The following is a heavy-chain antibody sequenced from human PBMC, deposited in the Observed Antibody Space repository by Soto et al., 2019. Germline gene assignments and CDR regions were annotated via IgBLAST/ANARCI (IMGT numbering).Heavy chain of an antibody. CDR1: GGSISSGGYY. V-gene: IGHV4-31*03. CDR3: ARGGKRYSSSLTWFDL. J-gene: IGHJ5*02. Sequence: PSETLSLTCTVSGGSISSGGYYWSWIRQHPGKGLEWIGYIYYSGSTYYNPSLKSRVTISVDTSKNQFSLKLSSVTAADTAVYYCARGGKRYSSSLTWFDLWGQGTLVTVSS. CDR2: IYYSGST. D-gene: IGHD6-6*01.